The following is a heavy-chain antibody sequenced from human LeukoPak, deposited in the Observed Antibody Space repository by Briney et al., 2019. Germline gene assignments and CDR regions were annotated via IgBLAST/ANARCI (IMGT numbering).Heavy chain of an antibody. CDR2: IKSKTDGGTT. D-gene: IGHD4-17*01. J-gene: IGHJ4*02. CDR3: TTLTLYGDYGDYFDY. V-gene: IGHV3-15*01. Sequence: PGGSLRLSCAASGLTFSNAWMSWVRQAPGKGLEWVGRIKSKTDGGTTDYAAPVKGRFTISRDDSKNTLYLQMNSLKTEDTAVYYCTTLTLYGDYGDYFDYWGQGTLVTVSS. CDR1: GLTFSNAW.